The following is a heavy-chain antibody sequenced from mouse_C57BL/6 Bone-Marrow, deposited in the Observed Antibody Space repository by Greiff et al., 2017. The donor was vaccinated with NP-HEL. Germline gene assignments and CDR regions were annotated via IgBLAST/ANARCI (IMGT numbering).Heavy chain of an antibody. CDR1: GFTFSSYA. CDR3: ASYDGYYDNAMDY. J-gene: IGHJ4*01. D-gene: IGHD2-3*01. V-gene: IGHV5-4*03. Sequence: EVKLMESGGGLVKPGGSLKLSCAASGFTFSSYAMSWVRQTPEKRLEWVATISDGGSYTYYPDNVKGRFTISRDNAKNNLYLQMSHLKSEDTAMYYCASYDGYYDNAMDYWGQGTSVTVSS. CDR2: ISDGGSYT.